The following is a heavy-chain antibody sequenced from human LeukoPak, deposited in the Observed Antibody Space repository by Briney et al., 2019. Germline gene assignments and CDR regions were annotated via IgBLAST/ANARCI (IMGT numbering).Heavy chain of an antibody. CDR3: ARGLDTYYFDSSGYYHGDY. Sequence: GASVKVSCKASGYTFTSYYMHWVRQAPGQGLEWMGIINPSGGSTSYAQKFQGRVTMTRDTSTSTVYMELSSLRSDDTAVYYCARGLDTYYFDSSGYYHGDYWGQGTLVTVSS. D-gene: IGHD3-22*01. CDR1: GYTFTSYY. CDR2: INPSGGST. V-gene: IGHV1-46*01. J-gene: IGHJ4*02.